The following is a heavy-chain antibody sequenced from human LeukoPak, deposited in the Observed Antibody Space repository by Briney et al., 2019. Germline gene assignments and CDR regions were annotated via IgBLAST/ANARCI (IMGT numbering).Heavy chain of an antibody. J-gene: IGHJ5*02. Sequence: GGSLRLSCAASGFNLRDYWMHWVRQAPGKGLVWASRLGTDGTYTNYADSVTSRFTISRDNAKNTLYLQMDSLRAEDTSFYYCVRDPSNSGNWFDLWGQRTLVTVSS. V-gene: IGHV3-74*01. CDR3: VRDPSNSGNWFDL. CDR1: GFNLRDYW. D-gene: IGHD4-11*01. CDR2: LGTDGTYT.